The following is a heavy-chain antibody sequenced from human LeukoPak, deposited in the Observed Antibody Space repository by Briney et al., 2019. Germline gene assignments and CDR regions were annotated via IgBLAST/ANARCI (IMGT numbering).Heavy chain of an antibody. V-gene: IGHV1-2*02. CDR2: INPNSGGT. CDR1: GYTFTGYY. Sequence: ASVKVSCKASGYTFTGYYMQWVREAPGQGLEWMAWINPNSGGTNYAQKFQGRVTMTRDTSISTAYMELSRLRSDDTAVYYCARRYCNSTSCYNFDYWGQGTLVTVSS. CDR3: ARRYCNSTSCYNFDY. D-gene: IGHD2-2*02. J-gene: IGHJ4*02.